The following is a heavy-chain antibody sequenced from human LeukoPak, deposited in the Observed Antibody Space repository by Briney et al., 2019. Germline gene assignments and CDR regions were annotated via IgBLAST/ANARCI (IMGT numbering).Heavy chain of an antibody. D-gene: IGHD1-26*01. J-gene: IGHJ4*02. Sequence: GGSLRLSCAASGFAFSSYAMSWVRQAPGKGLEWVSGITVSGGPTYYADSVKGRFTISRDNSKNTLYLQMNNLRDEDTAVYYCAKAYGGSSLFDYWGQGTLVTVSS. CDR1: GFAFSSYA. CDR3: AKAYGGSSLFDY. CDR2: ITVSGGPT. V-gene: IGHV3-23*01.